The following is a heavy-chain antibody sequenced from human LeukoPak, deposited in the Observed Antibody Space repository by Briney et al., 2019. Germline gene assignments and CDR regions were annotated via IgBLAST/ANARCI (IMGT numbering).Heavy chain of an antibody. D-gene: IGHD3-9*01. Sequence: GESLKISCKGSGYSSTSYWIGWVRQMPGKGLEWMGIIYPGDSDTRYSPSFQGQVTISADKSIITAYLQWSSLKASDTAMYYCARQGYDVLTGYRAPPDYWGQGTLVTVSS. CDR1: GYSSTSYW. J-gene: IGHJ4*02. CDR3: ARQGYDVLTGYRAPPDY. CDR2: IYPGDSDT. V-gene: IGHV5-51*01.